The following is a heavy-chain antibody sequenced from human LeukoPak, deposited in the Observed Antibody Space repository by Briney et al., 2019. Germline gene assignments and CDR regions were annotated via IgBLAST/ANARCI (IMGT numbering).Heavy chain of an antibody. Sequence: GRSLRLSCAASGFIFSSYGMHWVRQAPGKGLEWVAVISYDGSNKYHADSVKGRFSISRDNSKNTLYLQMNTLRGEDTAVYYCAKDRDFYDSSGLTVRYGMDVWGQGTTVTVSS. CDR2: ISYDGSNK. CDR3: AKDRDFYDSSGLTVRYGMDV. J-gene: IGHJ6*02. CDR1: GFIFSSYG. D-gene: IGHD3-22*01. V-gene: IGHV3-30*18.